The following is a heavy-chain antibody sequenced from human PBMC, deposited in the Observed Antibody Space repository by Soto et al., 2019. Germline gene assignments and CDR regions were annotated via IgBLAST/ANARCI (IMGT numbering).Heavy chain of an antibody. J-gene: IGHJ4*02. D-gene: IGHD4-17*01. CDR1: GDSISSYY. V-gene: IGHV4-59*01. CDR2: IYYSGST. CDR3: ARAYGDYVFDY. Sequence: PSETLSLTCTVSGDSISSYYWSWIRQPPGKGLEWIGYIYYSGSTNYNPSLKSRVTISVDTSKNQFSLKLSSVTAADTAVYYCARAYGDYVFDYWGQGTLVTVSS.